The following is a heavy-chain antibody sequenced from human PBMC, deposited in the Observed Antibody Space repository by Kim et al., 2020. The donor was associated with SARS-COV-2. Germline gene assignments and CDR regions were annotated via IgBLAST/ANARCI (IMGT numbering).Heavy chain of an antibody. D-gene: IGHD1-26*01. CDR3: TTHYGSIVDY. J-gene: IGHJ4*02. CDR2: ST. Sequence: STNYNASIKSRVTISVDTAKNPLSLKMSSVTAADTAVYYCTTHYGSIVDYWGQGTLVTVSS. V-gene: IGHV4-59*08.